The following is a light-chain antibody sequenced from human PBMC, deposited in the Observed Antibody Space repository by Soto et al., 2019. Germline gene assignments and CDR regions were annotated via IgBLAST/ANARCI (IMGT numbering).Light chain of an antibody. J-gene: IGKJ2*01. V-gene: IGKV3-15*01. CDR2: GAS. CDR1: QSVSSN. CDR3: QKYNNSPSS. Sequence: EIVMTQSPAPLHVSTGERATLSCRASQSVSSNLAWYQQKPGQAPRLLIYGASTRATGIPARFSGSESGTEFTLTISSLQSEDFAVYYCQKYNNSPSSFGHGTKLEIK.